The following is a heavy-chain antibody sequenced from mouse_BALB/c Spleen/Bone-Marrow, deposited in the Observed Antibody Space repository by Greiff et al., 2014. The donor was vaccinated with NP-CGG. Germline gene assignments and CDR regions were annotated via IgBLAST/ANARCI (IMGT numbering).Heavy chain of an antibody. CDR3: ARSMDY. CDR2: ILPGSGGT. V-gene: IGHV1-9*01. J-gene: IGHJ4*01. Sequence: QVQLQQSGAELMKPGASVKISCKATGYTFSGYWIEWVKQRPGHGLEWIGEILPGSGGTNYNEKFKGKATFTADTSSNTAYMQLNSLTSEDSAVYYCARSMDYWGQGTSVTVSS. CDR1: GYTFSGYW.